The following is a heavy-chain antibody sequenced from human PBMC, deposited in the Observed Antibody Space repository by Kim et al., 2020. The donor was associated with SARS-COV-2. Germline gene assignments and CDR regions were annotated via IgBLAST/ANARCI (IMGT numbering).Heavy chain of an antibody. CDR3: ARVSLGYSYGTFDY. J-gene: IGHJ4*02. D-gene: IGHD5-18*01. V-gene: IGHV1-69*04. Sequence: AQKFQGRVTITADKSTSTAYMELSSLRSEDTAVYYCARVSLGYSYGTFDYWGQGTLVTVSS.